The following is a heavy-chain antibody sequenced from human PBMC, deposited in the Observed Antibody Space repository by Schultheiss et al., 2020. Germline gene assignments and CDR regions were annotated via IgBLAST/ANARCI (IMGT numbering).Heavy chain of an antibody. CDR2: IYYSGST. Sequence: SQPLSLTCTVSGGSISSYYWSWIRQPPEKGLEWIGYIYYSGSTNYNPSLKSRVTISVDTSKNQFSLKLSSVTAADTAVYYCARGRYSSSWYWGYYFDYWGQGTLVTGSS. CDR1: GGSISSYY. V-gene: IGHV4-59*12. J-gene: IGHJ4*02. D-gene: IGHD6-13*01. CDR3: ARGRYSSSWYWGYYFDY.